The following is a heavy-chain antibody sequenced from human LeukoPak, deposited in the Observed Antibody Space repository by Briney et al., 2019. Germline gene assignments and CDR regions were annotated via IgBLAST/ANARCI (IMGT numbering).Heavy chain of an antibody. Sequence: PSETLSLTCTVSGGSISSYYWSWIRQPPGKGLEWIGYIYYSGSTNYNPSLKSRVTISVDTSKNQFSLKLSSVTAAGTAVYSCARGGDYGDYVFDYWGQGTLVTVSS. CDR2: IYYSGST. V-gene: IGHV4-59*01. CDR1: GGSISSYY. D-gene: IGHD4-17*01. J-gene: IGHJ4*02. CDR3: ARGGDYGDYVFDY.